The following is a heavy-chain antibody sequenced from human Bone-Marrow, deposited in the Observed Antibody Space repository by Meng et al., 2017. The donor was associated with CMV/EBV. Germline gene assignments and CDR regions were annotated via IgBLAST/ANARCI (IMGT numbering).Heavy chain of an antibody. Sequence: SETLSLTCTVSDGSIRSNTYYWGWIRQPPGKGLEWIGSISYSGSTYYTSSLKSRVTISVDTSKSQFSLNLSSVTAADTAIYYCASITLWYTRFDYWGQGKLVTVSS. CDR3: ASITLWYTRFDY. D-gene: IGHD2-21*01. V-gene: IGHV4-39*07. J-gene: IGHJ4*02. CDR2: ISYSGST. CDR1: DGSIRSNTYY.